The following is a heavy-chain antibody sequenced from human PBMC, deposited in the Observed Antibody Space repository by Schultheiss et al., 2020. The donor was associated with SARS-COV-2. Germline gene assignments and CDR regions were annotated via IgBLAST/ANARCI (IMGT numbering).Heavy chain of an antibody. D-gene: IGHD3-16*01. CDR2: ISSSSSYI. J-gene: IGHJ4*02. Sequence: GGSLRLSCAASGFTFSSYAMSWVRQAPGKGLEWVSSISSSSSYIYYADSVKGRFTISRDNAKNSLYLQMNSLRAEDTAVYYCARVTIYDYVLSVWGQGTLVTVSS. V-gene: IGHV3-21*01. CDR1: GFTFSSYA. CDR3: ARVTIYDYVLSV.